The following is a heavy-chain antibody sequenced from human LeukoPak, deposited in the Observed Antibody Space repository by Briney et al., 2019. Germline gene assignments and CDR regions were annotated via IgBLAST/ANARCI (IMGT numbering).Heavy chain of an antibody. V-gene: IGHV1-69*13. CDR1: GGTFSSYA. CDR2: IIPIFGTA. Sequence: SVKVSGMASGGTFSSYAVSWVRQAPGQGLEWMGGIIPIFGTANYAQKFQGRVTITADESTSTAYMELSSLRSEDTAVYYCARGGYRTYNWFDPWGQGTLVTVSS. CDR3: ARGGYRTYNWFDP. J-gene: IGHJ5*02. D-gene: IGHD6-25*01.